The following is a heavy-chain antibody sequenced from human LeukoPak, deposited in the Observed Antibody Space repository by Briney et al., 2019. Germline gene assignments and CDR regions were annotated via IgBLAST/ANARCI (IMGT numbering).Heavy chain of an antibody. CDR2: IYYSGST. Sequence: SQTLSFTCTVSGGSISSGDYYWSWIRQPPGKGLEWIGYIYYSGSTYYNPSLKSRVTISVDTSKNQFSLRLSSVTAADTAVYYCARESSESGRYFDLWGRGTLVTVSS. CDR1: GGSISSGDYY. CDR3: ARESSESGRYFDL. D-gene: IGHD3-10*01. J-gene: IGHJ2*01. V-gene: IGHV4-30-4*01.